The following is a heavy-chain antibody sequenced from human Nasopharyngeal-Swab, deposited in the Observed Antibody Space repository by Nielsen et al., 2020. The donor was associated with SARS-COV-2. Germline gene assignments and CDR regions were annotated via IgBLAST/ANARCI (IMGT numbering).Heavy chain of an antibody. CDR1: GFTFSSNW. CDR3: ASQLGHPDS. CDR2: INSDGSST. D-gene: IGHD2-2*01. Sequence: GGSLRLSCAASGFTFSSNWMHWVRQAPGKGLVWVSRINSDGSSTTYADSVKGRFTISRDNAKNTLFLQMHSLRADDTAIYYCASQLGHPDSWGQGTLVTVSS. V-gene: IGHV3-74*01. J-gene: IGHJ4*02.